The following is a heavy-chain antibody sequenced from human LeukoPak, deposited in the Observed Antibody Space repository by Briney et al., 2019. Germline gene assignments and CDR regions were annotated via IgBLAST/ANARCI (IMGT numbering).Heavy chain of an antibody. J-gene: IGHJ4*02. Sequence: PGGSLRLSCAASGFTFSSYCMSWVRRAPGKGLEWVSGISGSGGSTYYADSVKGRFTISRDNSKNTLYLQMNSLRAEDTAVYYCARDTPVAVAVFDYWGQGTLVTVSP. V-gene: IGHV3-23*01. CDR3: ARDTPVAVAVFDY. CDR2: ISGSGGST. CDR1: GFTFSSYC. D-gene: IGHD6-19*01.